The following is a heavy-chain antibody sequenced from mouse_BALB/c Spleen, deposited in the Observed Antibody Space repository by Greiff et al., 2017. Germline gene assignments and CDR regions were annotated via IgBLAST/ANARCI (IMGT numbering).Heavy chain of an antibody. CDR3: ASGGYYGSVDY. Sequence: EVQLQQSGAELVKPGASVKLSCTASGFNIKDTYMHWVKQRPEQGLEWIGRIDPANGNTKYDPKFQGKATITADTSSNTAYLQLSSLTSEDTAVYYCASGGYYGSVDYWGQGTTLTVSS. V-gene: IGHV14-3*02. J-gene: IGHJ2*01. CDR2: IDPANGNT. D-gene: IGHD1-1*01. CDR1: GFNIKDTY.